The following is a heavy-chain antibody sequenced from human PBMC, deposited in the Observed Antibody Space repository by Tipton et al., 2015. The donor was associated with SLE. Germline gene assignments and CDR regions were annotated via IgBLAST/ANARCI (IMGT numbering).Heavy chain of an antibody. D-gene: IGHD3-22*01. CDR3: TRDLDYYDSSGYDYDYGMDV. V-gene: IGHV3-49*03. CDR2: IRSKAYGGTT. CDR1: GFTFGDYA. J-gene: IGHJ6*02. Sequence: SLRLSCTASGFTFGDYAMSWFRQAPGKGLEWVGFIRSKAYGGTTEYAASVKGRFTISRDDSKSIAYLQMNSLKTEDTAVYYCTRDLDYYDSSGYDYDYGMDVWGQGTTVTVSS.